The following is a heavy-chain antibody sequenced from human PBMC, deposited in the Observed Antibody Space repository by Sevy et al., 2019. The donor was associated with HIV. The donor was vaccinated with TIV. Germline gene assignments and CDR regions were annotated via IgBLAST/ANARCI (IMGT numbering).Heavy chain of an antibody. CDR2: IIPIFGTA. J-gene: IGHJ4*02. D-gene: IGHD6-13*01. Sequence: ASGKVSCKASGGTFSSYAISWVRQAPGQGLEWMGGIIPIFGTANYAQKFQGRVTITADESTSTAYMELSSLRSEDTAVYYCARVDPGDSSSWEFDYWGQGTLVTVSS. V-gene: IGHV1-69*13. CDR3: ARVDPGDSSSWEFDY. CDR1: GGTFSSYA.